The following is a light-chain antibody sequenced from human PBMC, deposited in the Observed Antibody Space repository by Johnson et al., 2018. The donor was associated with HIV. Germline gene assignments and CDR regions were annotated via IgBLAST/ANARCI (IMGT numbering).Light chain of an antibody. Sequence: QSVLTQPPSVSAAPGQKVTISCSGSSSNIGNNYVSWYQQLPGTAPKLLIYENNKRPSGIPYRFSDSKSGTSATLGITGLQTGDAADYYCATWDTSLSAGGVFGTGTKVTVL. CDR2: ENN. V-gene: IGLV1-51*02. CDR3: ATWDTSLSAGGV. CDR1: SSNIGNNY. J-gene: IGLJ1*01.